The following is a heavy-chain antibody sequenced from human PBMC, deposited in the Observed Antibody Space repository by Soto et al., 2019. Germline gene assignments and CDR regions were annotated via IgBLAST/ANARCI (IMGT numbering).Heavy chain of an antibody. CDR3: ATSDLRYCSGGSCYSYFDY. CDR1: GGTFSSYA. J-gene: IGHJ4*02. CDR2: IIPIFGTA. Sequence: QVQLVQSGAEVKKPGSSVKVSCKASGGTFSSYAISWVRQAPGQGLEWMGGIIPIFGTANYAQKFQGRVTITADESTSTAYMELSSLRSEDTAVYYCATSDLRYCSGGSCYSYFDYWGQRTLVTVSS. V-gene: IGHV1-69*12. D-gene: IGHD2-15*01.